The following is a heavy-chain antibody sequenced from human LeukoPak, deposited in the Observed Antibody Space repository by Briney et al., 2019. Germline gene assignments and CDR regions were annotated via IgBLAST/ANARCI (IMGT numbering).Heavy chain of an antibody. CDR2: IIPILGIA. CDR1: GGTFSSYA. CDR3: ARASLFRDYDFWSGYYPDYYFDY. J-gene: IGHJ4*02. D-gene: IGHD3-3*01. Sequence: SVKVSCKASGGTFSSYAISWLRQAPGQGLEWMGWIIPILGIANYAQKFQGRVTITADKSTSTAYMELSSLRSEDTAVYYCARASLFRDYDFWSGYYPDYYFDYWGQGTLVTVSS. V-gene: IGHV1-69*10.